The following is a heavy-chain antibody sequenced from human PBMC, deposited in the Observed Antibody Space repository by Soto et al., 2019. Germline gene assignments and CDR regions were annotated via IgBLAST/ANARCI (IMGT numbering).Heavy chain of an antibody. V-gene: IGHV3-23*01. CDR2: ISGSGGST. J-gene: IGHJ3*02. CDR3: AKSGKLTGESFDAFDI. CDR1: GFTFSSYA. D-gene: IGHD7-27*01. Sequence: GGSLRLSCAASGFTFSSYAMSWVRQAPGKGLEWVSAISGSGGSTYYADSVKGRFTISRDNSKNTLYLQMNSLRAEDTAVYYCAKSGKLTGESFDAFDIWGQGTMVTVSS.